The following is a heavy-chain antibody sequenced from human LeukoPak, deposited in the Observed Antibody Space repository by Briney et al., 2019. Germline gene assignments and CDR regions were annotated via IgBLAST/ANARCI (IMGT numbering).Heavy chain of an antibody. CDR3: ARLRVVTATSGYYYYYYMDV. CDR1: GFTFSSYS. D-gene: IGHD2-21*02. J-gene: IGHJ6*03. CDR2: ISSSSSTI. Sequence: GGSLRPSCAASGFTFSSYSMNWVRQAPGKGLEWVSYISSSSSTIYYADSVKGRFTISRDNAKNSLYLQMNSLRAEDTAVYYCARLRVVTATSGYYYYYYMDVWGKGTTVTVSS. V-gene: IGHV3-48*01.